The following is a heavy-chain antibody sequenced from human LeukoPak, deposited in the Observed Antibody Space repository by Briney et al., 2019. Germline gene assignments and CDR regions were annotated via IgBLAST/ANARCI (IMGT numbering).Heavy chain of an antibody. CDR3: ARRYCSGSSCYSSFDY. V-gene: IGHV4-59*08. Sequence: SETLSLTCTVSGGSISSYYWSWIRQPPGKGLEWIGYIYYGGSTNYNPSLKSRITMSVDTSKNQFSLKLTSVTAADTAVYYCARRYCSGSSCYSSFDYLGQGILVTVSS. D-gene: IGHD2-15*01. CDR2: IYYGGST. CDR1: GGSISSYY. J-gene: IGHJ4*02.